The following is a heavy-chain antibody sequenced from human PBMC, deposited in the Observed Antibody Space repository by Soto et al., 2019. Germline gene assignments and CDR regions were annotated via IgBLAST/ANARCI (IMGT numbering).Heavy chain of an antibody. J-gene: IGHJ4*02. CDR2: ISSSSSTI. CDR3: TRVVRYPPRFDY. Sequence: EVQLVESGGGLVQPGGSLRLSCAASGFTFSSYSMNWVRQAPGKGLEWVSYISSSSSTIYYADSVKGRFTISRDNAKNSLYLQMNTLRAEDTAVYYCTRVVRYPPRFDYWGKGTLVTVSS. CDR1: GFTFSSYS. V-gene: IGHV3-48*01. D-gene: IGHD3-9*01.